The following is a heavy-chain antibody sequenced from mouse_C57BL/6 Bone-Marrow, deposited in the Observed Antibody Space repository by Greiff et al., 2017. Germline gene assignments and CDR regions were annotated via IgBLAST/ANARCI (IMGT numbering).Heavy chain of an antibody. V-gene: IGHV2-2*01. J-gene: IGHJ1*03. D-gene: IGHD3-2*02. CDR3: ARGDSSSFDV. CDR2: IWSGGST. Sequence: QVQLKESGPGLVQPSQSLSITCTFSGFSLTSYGVHWVRQSPGKGLEWLGVIWSGGSTDYNAAFISRLSISKDNSKSQVFFKMSSLQADDTAIYYCARGDSSSFDVWGTGTTVTVSS. CDR1: GFSLTSYG.